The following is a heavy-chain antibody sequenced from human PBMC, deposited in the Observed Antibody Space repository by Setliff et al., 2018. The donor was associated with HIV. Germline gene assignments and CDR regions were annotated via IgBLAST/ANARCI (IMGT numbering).Heavy chain of an antibody. CDR1: GDSTSSSSSY. J-gene: IGHJ4*02. Sequence: PSETLSLTCTVSGDSTSSSSSYWGWIRQPPGKGREWIGGIYYSGSTYYNPSLKSRVTISVETSKNPFSLKLNSVTAAATAVYYCARTRGYTYGYIDSWAQGTLVTVSS. D-gene: IGHD5-18*01. CDR3: ARTRGYTYGYIDS. V-gene: IGHV4-39*01. CDR2: IYYSGST.